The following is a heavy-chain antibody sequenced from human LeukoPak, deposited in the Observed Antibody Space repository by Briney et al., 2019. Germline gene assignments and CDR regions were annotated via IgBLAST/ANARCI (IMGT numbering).Heavy chain of an antibody. CDR1: GGSISSYY. CDR3: ARVATGIFDY. J-gene: IGHJ4*02. Sequence: SETLSLTCTASGGSISSYYWSWIRQPPGKGLEWIGYIYYSGSTNYNPSLKSRVTISVDTSKNQFSLKLSSVTAADTAVYYCARVATGIFDYWGQGTLVTVSS. V-gene: IGHV4-59*01. D-gene: IGHD1-1*01. CDR2: IYYSGST.